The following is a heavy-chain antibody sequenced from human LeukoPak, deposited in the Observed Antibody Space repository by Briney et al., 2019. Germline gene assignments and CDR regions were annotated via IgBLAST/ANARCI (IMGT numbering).Heavy chain of an antibody. CDR3: ARCSSGYLI. Sequence: SETLSLTCTVSGGSIRKYYWSWIRQPPGKGLEWIGYIYYSGSATYNSSLKSRVTISVDRSKNQFSLKLNSVTAADTAWYYCARCSSGYLIWGQGTLVTVSS. J-gene: IGHJ4*02. V-gene: IGHV4-59*01. CDR2: IYYSGSA. CDR1: GGSIRKYY. D-gene: IGHD1-1*01.